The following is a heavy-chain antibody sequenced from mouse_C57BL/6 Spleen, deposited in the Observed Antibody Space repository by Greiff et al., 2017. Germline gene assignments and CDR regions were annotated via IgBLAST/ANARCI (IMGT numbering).Heavy chain of an antibody. D-gene: IGHD2-4*01. Sequence: EVKVEESGEGLVKPGGSLKLSCAASGFTFSSYAMSWVRQTPEKRLEWVAYISSGGDYIYYADTVKGRFTSSRDNARNTLYLQMSSLKSEDTAMYYCTRDSLYDYDGGPFDYWGQGTTLTVSS. CDR3: TRDSLYDYDGGPFDY. CDR1: GFTFSSYA. V-gene: IGHV5-9-1*02. CDR2: ISSGGDYI. J-gene: IGHJ2*01.